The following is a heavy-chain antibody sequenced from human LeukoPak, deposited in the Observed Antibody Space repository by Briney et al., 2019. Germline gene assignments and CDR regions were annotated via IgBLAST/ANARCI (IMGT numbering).Heavy chain of an antibody. V-gene: IGHV1-8*03. Sequence: GSSVKVSCKASGYTFIIYEIQWVRQAPGQGLEWVGWLRPRYGNTAYAQNFQGRVTITRGHSINTVYMELSGLRSEDTAVYYCARVGAGEGGIDYWAQGTLITVSS. CDR1: GYTFIIYE. CDR3: ARVGAGEGGIDY. CDR2: LRPRYGNT. D-gene: IGHD3-10*01. J-gene: IGHJ4*02.